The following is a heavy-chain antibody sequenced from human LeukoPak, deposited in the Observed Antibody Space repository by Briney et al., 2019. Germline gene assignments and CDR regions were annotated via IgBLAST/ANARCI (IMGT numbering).Heavy chain of an antibody. CDR3: AKDAGQIYGSWFDP. CDR1: GFTFSSYW. Sequence: GGSLRLSCAASGFTFSSYWMSWVRQAPGKGLEWVANIKQDGSEKYYVDSAKGRFTISRDNSKNTLYLQMNSLRAEDTAVYYCAKDAGQIYGSWFDPWGRGTLVTVSS. V-gene: IGHV3-7*01. D-gene: IGHD1-14*01. J-gene: IGHJ5*02. CDR2: IKQDGSEK.